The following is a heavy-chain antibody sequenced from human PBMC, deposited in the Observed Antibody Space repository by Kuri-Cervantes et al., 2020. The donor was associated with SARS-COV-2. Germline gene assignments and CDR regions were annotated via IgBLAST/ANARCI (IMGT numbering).Heavy chain of an antibody. CDR1: GFTFNTYN. J-gene: IGHJ2*01. V-gene: IGHV3-21*04. CDR3: ARYPDHKQANWGSEADWYFDL. CDR2: IGPSNTYI. Sequence: GESLKISCTASGFTFNTYNMKWVRQAPGKGLEWVSGIGPSNTYIYYADSVKGRFIISRDNAKNSLYLQMNSLRVEDTAVYYCARYPDHKQANWGSEADWYFDLWGRGTLVTVSS. D-gene: IGHD7-27*01.